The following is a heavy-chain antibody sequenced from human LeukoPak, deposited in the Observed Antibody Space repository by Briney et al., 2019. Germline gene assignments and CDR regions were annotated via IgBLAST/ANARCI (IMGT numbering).Heavy chain of an antibody. CDR2: IIPIFGRA. V-gene: IGHV1-69*05. Sequence: AVKVSCKASGGTFSSYAISWVRQAPGQGLEGMGGIIPIFGRANYAQKFQGRVTITTDESTSTAYMELSSLRSEDTAVYYCACGIVVVVAATPSYYFDYWGQGTLVTVSS. CDR3: ACGIVVVVAATPSYYFDY. CDR1: GGTFSSYA. D-gene: IGHD2-15*01. J-gene: IGHJ4*02.